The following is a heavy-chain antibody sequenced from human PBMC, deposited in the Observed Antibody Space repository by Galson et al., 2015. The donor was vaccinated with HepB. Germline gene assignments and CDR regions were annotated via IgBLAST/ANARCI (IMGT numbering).Heavy chain of an antibody. Sequence: SVKVSCKASGYTFTGYYMHWVRQAPGQGLEWMGRINPNSGGTNYAQKFQGRVTMTRDTSISTAYMELSRLRSDDTAVYYCAREVVVVAVSYYYYYMDVWGKGTTVTVSS. V-gene: IGHV1-2*06. CDR3: AREVVVVAVSYYYYYMDV. J-gene: IGHJ6*03. CDR2: INPNSGGT. D-gene: IGHD2-15*01. CDR1: GYTFTGYY.